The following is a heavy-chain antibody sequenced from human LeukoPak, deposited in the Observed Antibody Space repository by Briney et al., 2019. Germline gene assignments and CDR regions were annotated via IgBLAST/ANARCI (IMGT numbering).Heavy chain of an antibody. V-gene: IGHV4-39*07. CDR2: IYYSGST. D-gene: IGHD2-2*02. Sequence: SETLSLTCTVSGGFISSRSYYWGWIRQPPGKGLEWIGSIYYSGSTYYNPSLKSRVTISVDTSKDQFSLKLSSVTAADTAVYYCARDRDTPGPYYWGQGTLVTVSS. CDR3: ARDRDTPGPYY. J-gene: IGHJ4*02. CDR1: GGFISSRSYY.